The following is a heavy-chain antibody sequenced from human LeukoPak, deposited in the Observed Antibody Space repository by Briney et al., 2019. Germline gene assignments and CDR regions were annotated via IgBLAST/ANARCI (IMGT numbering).Heavy chain of an antibody. Sequence: SETLSLTCTVSGDSISSDSYYWSWIRQPAGKGLEWIGRIYTSGSTNYNPSLKSRVTISIDTSGNQFSLKLSSVTAADTAVYYCASFYYDILTGGAFDIWGQGTMVTVSS. CDR3: ASFYYDILTGGAFDI. D-gene: IGHD3-9*01. CDR2: IYTSGST. J-gene: IGHJ3*02. V-gene: IGHV4-61*02. CDR1: GDSISSDSYY.